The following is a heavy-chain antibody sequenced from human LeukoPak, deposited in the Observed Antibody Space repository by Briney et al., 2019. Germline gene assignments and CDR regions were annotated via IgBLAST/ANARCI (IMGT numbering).Heavy chain of an antibody. CDR1: GGTFSSYA. V-gene: IGHV1-69*05. CDR3: AGGGSGSYYKSWVGYFDY. D-gene: IGHD3-10*01. J-gene: IGHJ4*02. CDR2: IIPIFGTA. Sequence: SVKVSCKASGGTFSSYAISWVRQAPGQGLEWMGRIIPIFGTANYAQKFQGRVTITTDESTSTAYMELSNLRSEDTAVYYCAGGGSGSYYKSWVGYFDYWGQGTLVTVSS.